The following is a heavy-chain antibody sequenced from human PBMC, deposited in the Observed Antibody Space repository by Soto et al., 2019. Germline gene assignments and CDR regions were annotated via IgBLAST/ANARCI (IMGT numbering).Heavy chain of an antibody. CDR1: GGSFGPNH. CDR2: IYHTGST. J-gene: IGHJ5*01. Sequence: SETLSLTCAVYGGSFGPNHWSWIRQHPGKGLEWIGYIYHTGSTHYNPSLKSRATISVDTSKSQFSLKLSSVTAADTAVYYCAREAAARIERWFDSWGQGTLVTVSS. D-gene: IGHD6-6*01. V-gene: IGHV4-34*09. CDR3: AREAAARIERWFDS.